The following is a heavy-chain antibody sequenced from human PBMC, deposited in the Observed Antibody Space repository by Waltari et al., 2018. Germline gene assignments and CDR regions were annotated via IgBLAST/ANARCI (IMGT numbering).Heavy chain of an antibody. J-gene: IGHJ4*02. D-gene: IGHD3-10*01. CDR2: FNGRDGAS. Sequence: EEQLLQAGGGLVQPGGSLRLSYAASGFTFITYAMSWVRQAPGKGLEWVSAFNGRDGASYYADSVKGRFTISSDNSRNTLYLQMNSLRAEDTAVYYCAKLRNYGTTWAGAFDCWGQGTLVTVSS. CDR3: AKLRNYGTTWAGAFDC. V-gene: IGHV3-23*01. CDR1: GFTFITYA.